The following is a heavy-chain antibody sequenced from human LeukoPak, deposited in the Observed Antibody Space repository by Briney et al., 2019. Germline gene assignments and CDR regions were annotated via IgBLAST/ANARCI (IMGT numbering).Heavy chain of an antibody. V-gene: IGHV1-69*13. D-gene: IGHD3-16*01. CDR1: GGTFSSYA. CDR2: IIPIFGTA. Sequence: SVKVSCKASGGTFSSYAISWVRQAPGQGLEWMGGIIPIFGTANYAQKFQGRVTITADESTSTAYMELSSLRSEDTAVYYCARDLLGGILDAFDIWGQGTMVTVSS. J-gene: IGHJ3*02. CDR3: ARDLLGGILDAFDI.